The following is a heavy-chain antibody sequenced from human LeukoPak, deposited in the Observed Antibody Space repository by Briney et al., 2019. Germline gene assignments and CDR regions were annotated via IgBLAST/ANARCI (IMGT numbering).Heavy chain of an antibody. D-gene: IGHD1-14*01. J-gene: IGHJ4*02. CDR3: ARLGVIGRTFDY. CDR1: GFSISSDYY. V-gene: IGHV4-38-2*02. CDR2: IYHDGST. Sequence: SETLSLTCNVFGFSISSDYYWGWIRQPPGEGLEWTATIYHDGSTYYNPSLKGRVIISLDTSKNQFSLTLTYVTAADTAVYYCARLGVIGRTFDYWGQGTLVTVSS.